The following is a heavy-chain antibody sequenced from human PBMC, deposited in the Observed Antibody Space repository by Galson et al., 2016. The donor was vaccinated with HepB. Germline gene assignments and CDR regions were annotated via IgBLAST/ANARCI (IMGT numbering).Heavy chain of an antibody. V-gene: IGHV3-15*01. CDR3: VTPGLGTILRGVIPS. D-gene: IGHD3-10*01. CDR2: IKRKSDGGTT. Sequence: SLRLSCAASGFIFRNAWMSWVRQAPGKGLEWVGRIKRKSDGGTTDYAAPVKGRFIISRDDSKNTLYLQMNSLKTEDTAMYYCVTPGLGTILRGVIPSWGQGTLVTVSS. J-gene: IGHJ5*02. CDR1: GFIFRNAW.